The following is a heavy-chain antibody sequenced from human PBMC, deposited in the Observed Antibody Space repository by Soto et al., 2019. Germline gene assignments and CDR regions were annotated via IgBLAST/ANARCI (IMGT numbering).Heavy chain of an antibody. Sequence: PVGSLRLSCAASGFTFTSYGMHWVRQAPGKGLEWVAVIWADGNHKYYADSVKGRFTLSRDNSKNTLNLQMDSLGAEDTAVYYCVRERGPFNAFDIWGQGTMVTVSS. CDR2: IWADGNHK. J-gene: IGHJ3*02. V-gene: IGHV3-33*01. CDR3: VRERGPFNAFDI. CDR1: GFTFTSYG.